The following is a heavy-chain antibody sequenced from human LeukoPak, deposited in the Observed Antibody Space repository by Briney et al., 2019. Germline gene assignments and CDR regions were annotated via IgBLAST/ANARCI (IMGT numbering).Heavy chain of an antibody. CDR2: MKQDGSEE. D-gene: IGHD6-13*01. CDR1: GFSFSSSW. V-gene: IGHV3-7*01. CDR3: ARDRGYSSFDY. J-gene: IGHJ4*02. Sequence: GGSLRLSCAASGFSFSSSWMNWVRQAPGKGLEWVASMKQDGSEEYYVDSVKGLFTISRDNAKNSLYLQMNSLRAEDTAVYYCARDRGYSSFDYWGQGTLVTVSS.